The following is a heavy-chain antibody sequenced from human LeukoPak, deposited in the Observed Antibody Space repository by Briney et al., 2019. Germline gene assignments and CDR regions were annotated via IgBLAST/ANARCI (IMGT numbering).Heavy chain of an antibody. D-gene: IGHD5-18*01. CDR1: GGSFSGYY. CDR3: ARGRYSYGYIDFDY. V-gene: IGHV4-34*01. CDR2: INHSGST. J-gene: IGHJ4*02. Sequence: PSETLSLTCAVYGGSFSGYYWSWIRQPPGKGLEWIGEINHSGSTNYNPSLKSRVTISVDTSKNQFSLKLSSVTAADTAVYYCARGRYSYGYIDFDYWGRGTLVTVSS.